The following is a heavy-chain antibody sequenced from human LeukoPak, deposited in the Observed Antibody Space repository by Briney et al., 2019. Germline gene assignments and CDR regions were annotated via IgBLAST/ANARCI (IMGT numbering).Heavy chain of an antibody. V-gene: IGHV3-33*01. J-gene: IGHJ4*02. CDR3: ATGVGATEYYFDY. Sequence: AGGSLRLSCAASGFTFSSYGMPWVRQAPGKGLEWVAVIWYDGSNKYYADFVKGRFTISRDNSKNTLYLQMNSLRAEDTAVYYCATGVGATEYYFDYWGQGTLVTVSS. D-gene: IGHD1-26*01. CDR1: GFTFSSYG. CDR2: IWYDGSNK.